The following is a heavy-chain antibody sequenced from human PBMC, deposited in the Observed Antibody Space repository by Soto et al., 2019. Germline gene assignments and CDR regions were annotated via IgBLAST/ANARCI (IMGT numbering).Heavy chain of an antibody. J-gene: IGHJ5*02. CDR3: AIGEYGSSWYGNWFDP. CDR1: GFTFSSYS. V-gene: IGHV3-21*01. CDR2: ISSGSTEI. Sequence: EVQLVESGGGLVKPGGSLRLSCAASGFTFSSYSMNWVRQAPGKGLEWVSCISSGSTEIYYADSVKGRCTITKDKAKNLLYQKMNSMSAEDAAVYYCAIGEYGSSWYGNWFDPWGQGTLVTVSS. D-gene: IGHD6-13*01.